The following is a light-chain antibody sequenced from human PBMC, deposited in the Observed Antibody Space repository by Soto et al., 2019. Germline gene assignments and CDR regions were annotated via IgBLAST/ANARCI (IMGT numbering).Light chain of an antibody. CDR3: QQYNSYPWT. J-gene: IGKJ1*01. Sequence: EVVLTQSPATLSLSPGERATLSCRASQSISSSLGWYQQKPGQAPRLLIYDASSRATGVPARFSGSGSGTDFTLTISSLEPEDFATYYCQQYNSYPWTFGQGTKVEIK. V-gene: IGKV3-11*01. CDR1: QSISSS. CDR2: DAS.